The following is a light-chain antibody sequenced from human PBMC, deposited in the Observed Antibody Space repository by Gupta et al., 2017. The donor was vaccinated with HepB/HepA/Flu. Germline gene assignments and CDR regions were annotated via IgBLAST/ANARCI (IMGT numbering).Light chain of an antibody. J-gene: IGKJ3*01. CDR3: QRDDGHPFT. Sequence: DIVMTQSPDSLAVSLGERATINCKSSQSVSDRDNNKKYLAWYQQKPGQPPKIIIYWASTREAGVPDRFSGSGSGTYFTLTISILHAEDVAIYCCQRDDGHPFTFGHGPKVAIK. CDR1: QSVSDRDNNKKY. CDR2: WAS. V-gene: IGKV4-1*01.